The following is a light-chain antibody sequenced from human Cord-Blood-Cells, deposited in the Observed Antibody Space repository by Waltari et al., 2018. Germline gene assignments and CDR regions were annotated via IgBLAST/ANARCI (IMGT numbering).Light chain of an antibody. CDR2: AAS. Sequence: DIQMTQSPSSLSASVGDRVTITCRASQSISSYLNWYRQKPGKATKLLIYAASSLQSGVPSRFSGSGSGTDFTLTISSLQPEDFATYYCQQSYSTPITFGQGTRLEIK. J-gene: IGKJ5*01. CDR1: QSISSY. V-gene: IGKV1-39*01. CDR3: QQSYSTPIT.